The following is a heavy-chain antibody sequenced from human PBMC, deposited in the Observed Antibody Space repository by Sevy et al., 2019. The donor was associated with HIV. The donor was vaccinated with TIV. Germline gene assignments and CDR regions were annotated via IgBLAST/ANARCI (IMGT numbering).Heavy chain of an antibody. J-gene: IGHJ4*02. CDR1: GFAFSGYW. CDR2: INEDGTTK. V-gene: IGHV3-7*03. D-gene: IGHD2-2*01. Sequence: GGSLRLSCAASGFAFSGYWMHWVRQAPGKGLEWVANINEDGTTKYYVDSVKGRFTISRNNAQKSLFLQMNDVRVDDTAICYCARAIGAAAAYWGQGTLVTVSS. CDR3: ARAIGAAAAY.